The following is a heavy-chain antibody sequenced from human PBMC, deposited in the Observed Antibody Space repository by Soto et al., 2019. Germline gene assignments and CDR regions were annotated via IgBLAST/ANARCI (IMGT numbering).Heavy chain of an antibody. CDR2: ISRSSTTI. CDR1: GFTLSSYS. V-gene: IGHV3-48*02. CDR3: ARDPPNFYYYGMDV. Sequence: EVHLVESGGGLVQPGGSLRLSCAASGFTLSSYSITWVRQAPGKGLEWVSYISRSSTTINYADSVKGRLTVSRDNAKNSVYLEMNSLRDEDTAVYYCARDPPNFYYYGMDVWGQGTTVTVSS. J-gene: IGHJ6*02.